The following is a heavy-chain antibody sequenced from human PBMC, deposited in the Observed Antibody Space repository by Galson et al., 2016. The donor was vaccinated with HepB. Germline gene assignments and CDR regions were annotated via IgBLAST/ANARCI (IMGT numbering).Heavy chain of an antibody. Sequence: EPLSLTCRVSGDSIGSSSYHWAWIRQPPEKGLEWIGSIYYVGRAYYRSSLKSRLTISLDPAKNHISLNLTSVTAADTAVYYCATVPGWESGIYDHWGQGTLVSVSS. J-gene: IGHJ4*02. CDR2: IYYVGRA. V-gene: IGHV4-39*02. CDR3: ATVPGWESGIYDH. D-gene: IGHD1-26*01. CDR1: GDSIGSSSYH.